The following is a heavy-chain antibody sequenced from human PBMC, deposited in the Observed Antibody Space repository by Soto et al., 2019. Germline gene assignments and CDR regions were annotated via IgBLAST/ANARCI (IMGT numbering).Heavy chain of an antibody. CDR1: GFTFSNYG. Sequence: QVQLVESGGGVVQPGTSLRLSCAASGFTFSNYGMHWVRQTPGKGLEWVALILYDGSNKYYADSVKGRFTISRANSKNTLYLQVSSLRAEDTAVYYCAKSRDAYNFYFYYGMDVWGQGTSVTVSS. J-gene: IGHJ6*02. V-gene: IGHV3-30*18. CDR3: AKSRDAYNFYFYYGMDV. CDR2: ILYDGSNK. D-gene: IGHD1-1*01.